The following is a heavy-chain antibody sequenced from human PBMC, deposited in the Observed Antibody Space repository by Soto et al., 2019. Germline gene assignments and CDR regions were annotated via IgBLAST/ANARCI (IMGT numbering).Heavy chain of an antibody. V-gene: IGHV1-3*05. D-gene: IGHD2-21*02. CDR3: AREWVVVTALDY. J-gene: IGHJ4*02. Sequence: QVQLVQSGAEEKKPGASVKVSCKASGYTFTSYAMHWVRHAPGQRLEWMGWSNAGNGKTKDSQKIQGRVTTTRDTSGSADYMDLSSLRSEATAVYYCAREWVVVTALDYWGQGTLVTVSS. CDR1: GYTFTSYA. CDR2: SNAGNGKT.